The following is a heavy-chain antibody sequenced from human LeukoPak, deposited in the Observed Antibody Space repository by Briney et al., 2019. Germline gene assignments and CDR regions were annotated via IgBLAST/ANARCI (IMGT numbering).Heavy chain of an antibody. CDR2: IYYSGST. Sequence: PSETLSLTCTVSGDSISSYYCSWIRQPPGKGLEWIGYIYYSGSTSYNPSLKSRVTISLDTSNNQFSLKLSSVTAADTAVYYCARGGVVTAILGRIGAFDIWGQGTMVTVSS. D-gene: IGHD2-21*02. J-gene: IGHJ3*02. CDR1: GDSISSYY. CDR3: ARGGVVTAILGRIGAFDI. V-gene: IGHV4-59*01.